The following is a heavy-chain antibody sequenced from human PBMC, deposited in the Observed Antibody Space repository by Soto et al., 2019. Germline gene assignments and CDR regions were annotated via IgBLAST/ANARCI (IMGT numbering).Heavy chain of an antibody. CDR3: ARGRFYSETSTWFAF. V-gene: IGHV1-8*01. CDR2: VSPNSGNT. Sequence: ASVKVSCKSSGYAFTDYDINWVRQAPGQGLEWMGWVSPNSGNTVYAQKFQDRVTMTRDTSISTAYMELSNLRFEDSAMYYCARGRFYSETSTWFAFWGQGTPVTVSS. D-gene: IGHD2-2*01. J-gene: IGHJ5*01. CDR1: GYAFTDYD.